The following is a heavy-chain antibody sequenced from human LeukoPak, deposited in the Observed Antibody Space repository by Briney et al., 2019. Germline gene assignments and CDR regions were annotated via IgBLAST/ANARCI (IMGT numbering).Heavy chain of an antibody. CDR3: ARALESGKQLWSYYFDY. D-gene: IGHD5-18*01. Sequence: GASVKVSCKASGYTFTSYDINWVRQATGQGLEWMGWINPNSGGTNYAQKFQGWVTMTRDTSISTAYMELSRLRSDDTAVYYCARALESGKQLWSYYFDYWGQGTLVTVSS. CDR2: INPNSGGT. CDR1: GYTFTSYD. J-gene: IGHJ4*02. V-gene: IGHV1-2*04.